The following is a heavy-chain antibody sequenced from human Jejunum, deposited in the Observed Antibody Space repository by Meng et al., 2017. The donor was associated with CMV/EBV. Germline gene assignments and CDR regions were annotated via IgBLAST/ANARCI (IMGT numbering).Heavy chain of an antibody. CDR3: ARDRMSTTYYYYFDY. CDR2: ISSSYI. D-gene: IGHD5-24*01. V-gene: IGHV3-21*01. CDR1: GFTLRSQS. J-gene: IGHJ4*02. Sequence: SGFTLRSQSMNWVRQAPGKGLEWVSGISSSYIYYADSVKGRFTISRDNAKNSVYLQMDSLRADDTAVYYCARDRMSTTYYYYFDYWGQGTLVTVSS.